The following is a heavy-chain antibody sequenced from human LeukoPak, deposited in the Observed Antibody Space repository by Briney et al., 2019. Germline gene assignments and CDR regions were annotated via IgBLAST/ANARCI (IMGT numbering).Heavy chain of an antibody. V-gene: IGHV3-53*01. CDR3: AREWDCSSTSCYPGAFDI. CDR2: IYSGGLT. CDR1: GFTVSSNY. D-gene: IGHD2-2*01. Sequence: GGSLRHSCAASGFTVSSNYMSWVRQAPGKGLEWVSVIYSGGLTYYADSARGRFTISRDNSRNTLYLQMNSLRAEDTAVYYCAREWDCSSTSCYPGAFDIWGQGTMVTVSS. J-gene: IGHJ3*02.